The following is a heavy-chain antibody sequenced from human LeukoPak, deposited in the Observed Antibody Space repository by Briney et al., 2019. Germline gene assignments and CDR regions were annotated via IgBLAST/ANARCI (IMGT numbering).Heavy chain of an antibody. D-gene: IGHD2-2*01. CDR1: GFIFKKYW. J-gene: IGHJ4*02. CDR3: ARRVTTWGVCFDY. Sequence: PGGSLRLSCAASGFIFKKYWMNWVRQVPGKGLECLANIKEDGSEKYYVDSVKGRFTISRDNAKNSLYLQMNSLRAEDTAVYYCARRVTTWGVCFDYWGQGTLVTVSS. V-gene: IGHV3-7*01. CDR2: IKEDGSEK.